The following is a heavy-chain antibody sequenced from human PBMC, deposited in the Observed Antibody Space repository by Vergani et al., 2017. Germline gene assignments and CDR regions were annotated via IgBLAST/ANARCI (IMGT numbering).Heavy chain of an antibody. CDR2: IYYSGST. Sequence: QVQLQESGPGLVKPSETLSPTCPVSGGSISSYYWSWIRQPPGKGLEWIGYIYYSGSTNYNPSLKSRVTISVDTSKNQFSLKRSSVTAADTAVYYCARVGTIPTWYFDLWGRGTLVTVSS. J-gene: IGHJ2*01. CDR3: ARVGTIPTWYFDL. D-gene: IGHD3-3*01. CDR1: GGSISSYY. V-gene: IGHV4-59*01.